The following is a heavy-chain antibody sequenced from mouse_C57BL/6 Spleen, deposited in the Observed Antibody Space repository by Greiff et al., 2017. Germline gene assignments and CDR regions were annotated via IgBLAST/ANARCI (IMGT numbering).Heavy chain of an antibody. CDR3: AKLFGKWYFDV. CDR2: IYPRDGST. D-gene: IGHD1-1*01. J-gene: IGHJ1*03. CDR1: GYTFTDHT. V-gene: IGHV1-78*01. Sequence: QVQLKESDAELVKPGASVKISCKVSGYTFTDHTIHWMMQRPEQGLQWIGYIYPRDGSTKYNEKFKGKDTLTADKSSSTAYMQLNSLRSEDSVVYFCAKLFGKWYFDVWGTGTTVTVSS.